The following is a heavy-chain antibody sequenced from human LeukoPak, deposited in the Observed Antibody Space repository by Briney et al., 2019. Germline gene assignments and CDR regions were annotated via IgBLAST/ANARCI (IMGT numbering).Heavy chain of an antibody. CDR3: ARGASSDDSSGYYHFDY. V-gene: IGHV4-34*01. CDR2: INHSGST. CDR1: GGSFSGYY. D-gene: IGHD3-22*01. J-gene: IGHJ4*02. Sequence: PSETLSLTCAVYGGSFSGYYWGWIRQPPGKGLEWIGEINHSGSTNYNPSLKSRVTISVDTSKNQFSLKLSSVTAADTAVYYCARGASSDDSSGYYHFDYWGQGTLVTVSS.